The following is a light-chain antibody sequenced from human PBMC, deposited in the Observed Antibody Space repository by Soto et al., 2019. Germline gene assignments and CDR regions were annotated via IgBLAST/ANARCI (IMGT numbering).Light chain of an antibody. CDR2: KAS. CDR1: QSINNW. J-gene: IGKJ5*01. V-gene: IGKV1-5*03. CDR3: QQYNSYCT. Sequence: DIQMTQSPSTLSASVGDRVTITCRASQSINNWLAWYQQKPGKAPKLLIYKASSLESGVPSRFSGSGSETEFTLTISSLQPDDFATYYCQQYNSYCTFGQGTRREIK.